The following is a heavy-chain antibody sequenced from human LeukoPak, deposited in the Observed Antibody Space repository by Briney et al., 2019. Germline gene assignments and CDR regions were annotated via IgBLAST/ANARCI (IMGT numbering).Heavy chain of an antibody. CDR1: GFSCSSNW. D-gene: IGHD1-1*01. V-gene: IGHV3-7*01. CDR2: IKRDGSQK. J-gene: IGHJ5*02. CDR3: ARLGLEVGGPNWFDP. Sequence: GGSLRLSCAAPGFSCSSNWMGWVRQAPGKGLEWVAHIKRDGSQKYYLDSVKGRFTISRDNAKNSLYLQMNSLRVEDTAVYYCARLGLEVGGPNWFDPWGQGTLVTVSS.